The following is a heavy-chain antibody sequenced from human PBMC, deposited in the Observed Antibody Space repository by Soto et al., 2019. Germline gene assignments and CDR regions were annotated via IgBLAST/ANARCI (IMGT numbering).Heavy chain of an antibody. CDR3: GLEPTGTGGFDY. Sequence: QVQLVQSGPEVKMPGAAVKVSCKASGHTFTGHHMHWVRQAPGQGHEWMAYIDLDSSHTKYAQRFQGRVTTTRDTSITTAYMELSGLRSDDTALYYFGLEPTGTGGFDYWGQGTVLTVSS. CDR2: IDLDSSHT. J-gene: IGHJ4*02. D-gene: IGHD7-27*01. V-gene: IGHV1-2*02. CDR1: GHTFTGHH.